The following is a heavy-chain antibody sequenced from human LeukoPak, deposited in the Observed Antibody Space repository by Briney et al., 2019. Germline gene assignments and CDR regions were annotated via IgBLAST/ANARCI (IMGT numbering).Heavy chain of an antibody. CDR2: IDAGNGNT. V-gene: IGHV1-3*01. CDR3: ARENGEVITMVRGVHYGMDV. J-gene: IGHJ6*04. D-gene: IGHD3-10*01. Sequence: GSSVKVSCKASGGTFSSYAMHWVRQAPGQRLEWMGWIDAGNGNTKYSQKFQGRVTITRDTSASTAYMELSSLRSEDTAVYYCARENGEVITMVRGVHYGMDVWGKGTTVTVSS. CDR1: GGTFSSYA.